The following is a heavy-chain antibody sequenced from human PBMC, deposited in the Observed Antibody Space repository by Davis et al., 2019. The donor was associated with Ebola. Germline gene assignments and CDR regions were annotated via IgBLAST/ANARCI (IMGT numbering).Heavy chain of an antibody. CDR2: ISSSSSYT. V-gene: IGHV3-11*06. D-gene: IGHD1-7*01. J-gene: IGHJ4*02. CDR1: GFTFSDYY. Sequence: GESLKISCAASGFTFSDYYMSWIRQAPGKGLEWVSYISSSSSYTNYADSVKGRFTISRDNAKNSLYLQMNSLRDEDTAVYYCARDPTEGNYVRYFDYWGQGTLVTVSS. CDR3: ARDPTEGNYVRYFDY.